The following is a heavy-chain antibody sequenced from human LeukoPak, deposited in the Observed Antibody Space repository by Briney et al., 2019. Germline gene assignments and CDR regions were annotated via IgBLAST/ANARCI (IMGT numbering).Heavy chain of an antibody. D-gene: IGHD1-7*01. V-gene: IGHV4-59*01. J-gene: IGHJ4*02. CDR2: IYYSGST. CDR3: ARGSRELYYFDY. Sequence: SETLSLTCTVSGGSISSYYWSWIRQPPGQGLEWIGYIYYSGSTKYNPSLKSRVTISVDASKTQFSLNLNSVTAADTAVYYCARGSRELYYFDYWGQGTLVTVSS. CDR1: GGSISSYY.